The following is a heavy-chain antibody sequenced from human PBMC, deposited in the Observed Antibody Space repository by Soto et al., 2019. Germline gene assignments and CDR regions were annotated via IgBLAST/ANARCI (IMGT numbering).Heavy chain of an antibody. CDR3: AKEEMATIDY. CDR1: GFTFSHYG. J-gene: IGHJ4*02. V-gene: IGHV3-30*18. Sequence: QVQLVESGGGVVQPGRSLTLSCAASGFTFSHYGMQWVRQAPGKGLEWVAVISYDGSNKYYADSVKGRFTISRDNSKDTLFLQMNSLRAEDTAVYFCAKEEMATIDYWGQGALVTVSS. CDR2: ISYDGSNK.